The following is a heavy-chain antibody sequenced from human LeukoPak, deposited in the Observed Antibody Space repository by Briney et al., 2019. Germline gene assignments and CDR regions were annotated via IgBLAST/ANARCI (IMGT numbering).Heavy chain of an antibody. V-gene: IGHV3-7*01. Sequence: PGGSLRLSCAASGFTFSSYWMSWVRQAPGKGLEWVANIKQDGSEKYYVDSVKGRFTISRDNAKNSLYLQMNSLRAEDTAVYYCARDPSSYNWNYYRNWFDPWGQGTLVTVSS. CDR3: ARDPSSYNWNYYRNWFDP. D-gene: IGHD1-7*01. J-gene: IGHJ5*02. CDR1: GFTFSSYW. CDR2: IKQDGSEK.